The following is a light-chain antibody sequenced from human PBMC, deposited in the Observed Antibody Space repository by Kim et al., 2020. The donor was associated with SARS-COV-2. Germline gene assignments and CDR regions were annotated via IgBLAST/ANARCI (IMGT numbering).Light chain of an antibody. J-gene: IGKJ2*02. CDR2: AAS. CDR1: QSVLTD. V-gene: IGKV3-15*01. Sequence: EIVMTQSPATLSVSPGERDTLSCRASQSVLTDLAWYQQKPGQAPRLLIYAASTRATGVPARFSGSGSGTEFTLTISSLQSEDFAVYFCQQYYNRPPCTFGQGTKLEI. CDR3: QQYYNRPPCT.